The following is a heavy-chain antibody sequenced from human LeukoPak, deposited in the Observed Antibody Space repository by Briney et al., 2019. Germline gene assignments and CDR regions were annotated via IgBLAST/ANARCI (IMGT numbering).Heavy chain of an antibody. Sequence: GGSLRLSCAASGFTFGNHYMSWVRQAPGKGLEWVANIKQDGSETFYADSMRGRFTISRDNAKNSLYLQMNSLRAEDTAVYYCARVRAFDYWGQGTLATVSS. V-gene: IGHV3-7*01. CDR3: ARVRAFDY. J-gene: IGHJ4*02. CDR1: GFTFGNHY. CDR2: IKQDGSET.